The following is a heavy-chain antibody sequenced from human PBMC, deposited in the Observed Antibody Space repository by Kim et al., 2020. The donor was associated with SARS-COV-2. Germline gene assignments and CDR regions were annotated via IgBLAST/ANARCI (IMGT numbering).Heavy chain of an antibody. D-gene: IGHD3-10*01. Sequence: GGSLRLSCAASGFTFSSYGMHWVRQAPGKGLEWVAVIWYDGSNKYYADSVKGRFTSSRDNSKNTLYLQINCLRAEDTAVYYCARSHYYGSGSLNYYYGMDVWGQGTTVTVSS. CDR3: ARSHYYGSGSLNYYYGMDV. J-gene: IGHJ6*02. CDR2: IWYDGSNK. V-gene: IGHV3-33*01. CDR1: GFTFSSYG.